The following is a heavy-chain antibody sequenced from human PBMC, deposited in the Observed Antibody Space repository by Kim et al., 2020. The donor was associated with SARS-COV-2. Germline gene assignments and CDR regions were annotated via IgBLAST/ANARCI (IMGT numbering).Heavy chain of an antibody. CDR2: SI. V-gene: IGHV3-9*01. Sequence: SIGDADSVKGRFTISRDNAKNSLYLQMNRLRAEDTALYYCAKDCSGGSCYWGQGTLVTVSS. D-gene: IGHD2-15*01. J-gene: IGHJ4*02. CDR3: AKDCSGGSCY.